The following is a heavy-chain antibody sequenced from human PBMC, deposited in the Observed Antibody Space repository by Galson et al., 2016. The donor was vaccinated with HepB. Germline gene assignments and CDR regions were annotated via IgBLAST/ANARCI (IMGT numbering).Heavy chain of an antibody. Sequence: SLRLSCAASGFTFSLHAMSWVRQAPGKGLEWVSAIGATGGATYYAESVRGRFNISRDNSKSILSLQMSSLRAEDTATYTCVRYSGLGGLNNVLDVWGRGTTVIVSS. CDR2: IGATGGAT. J-gene: IGHJ6*02. D-gene: IGHD3-10*01. V-gene: IGHV3-23*01. CDR3: VRYSGLGGLNNVLDV. CDR1: GFTFSLHA.